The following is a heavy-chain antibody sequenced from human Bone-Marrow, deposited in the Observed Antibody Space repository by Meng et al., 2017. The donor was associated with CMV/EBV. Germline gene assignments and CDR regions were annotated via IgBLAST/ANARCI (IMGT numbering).Heavy chain of an antibody. CDR2: INPSSGGT. Sequence: ASVKVSCKATGYTFTDCYILWVRQAPGQGLEWMGWINPSSGGTNYAQKFQGRVTMTRDTSISTAYTELNRLTSDDTAVYYCAREREAYWGQGQLVTVSS. CDR1: GYTFTDCY. CDR3: AREREAY. J-gene: IGHJ4*02. V-gene: IGHV1-2*02.